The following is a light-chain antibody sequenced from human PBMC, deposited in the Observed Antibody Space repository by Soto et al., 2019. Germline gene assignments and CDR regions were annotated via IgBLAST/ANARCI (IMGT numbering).Light chain of an antibody. Sequence: QSVLTQAASVSGSPGQSITISCTGTSGDIGSYNRVSWYQQHPGKAPKLIIYEVTDRPSGVSNRFSGSKSGNTASLTISGPQAEDEAEYYCSSYTNINTRACVFGTGTRSPS. J-gene: IGLJ1*01. CDR2: EVT. V-gene: IGLV2-14*01. CDR3: SSYTNINTRACV. CDR1: SGDIGSYNR.